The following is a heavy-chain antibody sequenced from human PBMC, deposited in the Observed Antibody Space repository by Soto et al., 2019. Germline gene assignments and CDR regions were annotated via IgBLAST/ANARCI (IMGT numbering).Heavy chain of an antibody. CDR3: ARPLWRDDYNWGYFDL. J-gene: IGHJ2*01. V-gene: IGHV3-30-3*01. D-gene: IGHD4-4*01. Sequence: QVQLVESGGGVVQPGRSLRLSCAASGFTFSSYAMHWVRQAPGKGLEWVAVISYDGSNKYYADSVKGRFTISRDNSKNTQYLQMDSLRAEDTAVYYWARPLWRDDYNWGYFDLWGRGTLVTVSS. CDR1: GFTFSSYA. CDR2: ISYDGSNK.